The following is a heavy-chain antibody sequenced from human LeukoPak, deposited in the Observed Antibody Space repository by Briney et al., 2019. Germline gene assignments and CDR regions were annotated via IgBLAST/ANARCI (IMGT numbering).Heavy chain of an antibody. CDR2: ISYDGSNK. CDR3: ARGEGSSWYYFDY. CDR1: GFTFSSYA. D-gene: IGHD6-13*01. V-gene: IGHV3-30*01. J-gene: IGHJ4*02. Sequence: PGGSLRLSCAASGFTFSSYAMHWVRQAPGKGLEWVAIISYDGSNKYYADSVKGRFTISRDNSKNTLYLQMNSLRAEDTAVYYCARGEGSSWYYFDYWGQGTLVTVSS.